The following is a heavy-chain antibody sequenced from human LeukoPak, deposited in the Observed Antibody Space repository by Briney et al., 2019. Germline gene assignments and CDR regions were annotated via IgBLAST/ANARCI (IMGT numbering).Heavy chain of an antibody. J-gene: IGHJ5*02. CDR3: ATIQGDGWFDP. CDR1: GYTLTELS. Sequence: ASVKVSCKVSGYTLTELSMHWVRQAPGKGLEWMGGFDPEDGETIYTQKFQGRVTMTEDTSTDTAYMELSSLRSEDTAVYYCATIQGDGWFDPWGQGTLVTSPQ. V-gene: IGHV1-24*01. CDR2: FDPEDGET. D-gene: IGHD3-16*01.